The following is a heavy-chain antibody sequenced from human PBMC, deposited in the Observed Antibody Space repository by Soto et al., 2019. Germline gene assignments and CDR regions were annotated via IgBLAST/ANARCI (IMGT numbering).Heavy chain of an antibody. J-gene: IGHJ5*02. D-gene: IGHD3-10*01. Sequence: SETLSLTCTVSGGSISSYYWTWIRQPPGTRLELIGYIYYSGSTNYNPSLKSRVTISVDTSKNQFSLMLNSVTAADTAVYYCAINSPYYYGSGSYFWFDPLGQGTLVTVSS. V-gene: IGHV4-59*08. CDR2: IYYSGST. CDR3: AINSPYYYGSGSYFWFDP. CDR1: GGSISSYY.